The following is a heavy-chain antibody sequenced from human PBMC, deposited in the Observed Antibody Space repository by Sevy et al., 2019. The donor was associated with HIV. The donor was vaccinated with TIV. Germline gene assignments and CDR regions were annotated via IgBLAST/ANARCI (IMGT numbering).Heavy chain of an antibody. V-gene: IGHV3-7*01. Sequence: GGSLRLSCAASGFTFSNSAMNWVRQAPGKGLEWVANINQDGSEENYVDSVKGRFTIFRDNAKNSLFLQMNSLRAEDTAVYYCARTGSYADTYYYYYAMDVWGPGTTVTVSS. D-gene: IGHD3-16*01. CDR1: GFTFSNSA. CDR2: INQDGSEE. J-gene: IGHJ6*02. CDR3: ARTGSYADTYYYYYAMDV.